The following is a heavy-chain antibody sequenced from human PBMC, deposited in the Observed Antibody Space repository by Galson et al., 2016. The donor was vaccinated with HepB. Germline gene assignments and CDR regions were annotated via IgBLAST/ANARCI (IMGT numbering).Heavy chain of an antibody. CDR3: ARALGYSSSSATRYYYYGMDV. Sequence: SETLSLTCGVIGGSFSSYYWSWIRQPPGKGLEWIGDIHHSVNTNYNPSLKSRVTISIDTSKNQFSLQLSSVTAADTAVYYCARALGYSSSSATRYYYYGMDVWGKGTTVAVSS. V-gene: IGHV4-34*01. CDR1: GGSFSSYY. D-gene: IGHD6-6*01. CDR2: IHHSVNT. J-gene: IGHJ6*04.